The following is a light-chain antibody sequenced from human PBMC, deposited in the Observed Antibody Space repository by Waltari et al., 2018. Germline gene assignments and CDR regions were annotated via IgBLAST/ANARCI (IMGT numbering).Light chain of an antibody. Sequence: EIVLTQSPGTLSLSPGEGATLSCRTSKTIRTTYLAWYQQKPGQAPTLLIYGAFTRATGIPDRFTGSGSGTDFSLTISSLEPEDFATYYCQQYDVSPLTFGGGTKVEIK. CDR2: GAF. CDR3: QQYDVSPLT. CDR1: KTIRTTY. J-gene: IGKJ4*01. V-gene: IGKV3-20*01.